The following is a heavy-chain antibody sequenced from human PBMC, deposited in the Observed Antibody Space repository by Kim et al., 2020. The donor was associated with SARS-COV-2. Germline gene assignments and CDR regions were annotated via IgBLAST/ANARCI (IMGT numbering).Heavy chain of an antibody. CDR2: INHSGST. CDR3: AKINYYDSSGYYFSAYF. D-gene: IGHD3-22*01. J-gene: IGHJ1*01. CDR1: GYSISSGYY. V-gene: IGHV4-38-2*02. Sequence: SETLSLTCTVSGYSISSGYYWGWIRQPPGKGLEWIGSINHSGSTYYNPSLKSRVTISVDTSKNQFSLKLSSVTAADTAVYYCAKINYYDSSGYYFSAYF.